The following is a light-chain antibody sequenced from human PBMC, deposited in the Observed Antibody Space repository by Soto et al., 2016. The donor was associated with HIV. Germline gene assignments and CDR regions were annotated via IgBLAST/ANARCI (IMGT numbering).Light chain of an antibody. Sequence: DIQMTQSPSSVSASVGDRVTMTCRASQSISTWLAWYQQKPGKAPKLLIYAASSLQSGVPSRFSGSGSGTEFTLTISSLQPEDFATYYCLQHNSYPITFGQGTRLEIK. CDR1: QSISTW. CDR3: LQHNSYPIT. V-gene: IGKV1-12*01. CDR2: AAS. J-gene: IGKJ5*01.